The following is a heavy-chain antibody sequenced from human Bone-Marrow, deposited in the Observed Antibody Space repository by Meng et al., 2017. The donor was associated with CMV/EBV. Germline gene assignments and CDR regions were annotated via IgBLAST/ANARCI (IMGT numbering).Heavy chain of an antibody. V-gene: IGHV1-8*03. J-gene: IGHJ5*02. D-gene: IGHD1-14*01. Sequence: ASVKVSCKASGYTFTTYDINWIRQAPGQGLEWMAWINPNTGDSGYAQKFQGRLAITRDTSISTVYMELGSLRSDDMAVYYCARCCRINGPRWFDPWGQGTPVTVSS. CDR2: INPNTGDS. CDR1: GYTFTTYD. CDR3: ARCCRINGPRWFDP.